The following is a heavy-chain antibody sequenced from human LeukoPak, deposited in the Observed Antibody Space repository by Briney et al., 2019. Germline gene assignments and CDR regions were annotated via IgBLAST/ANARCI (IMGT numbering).Heavy chain of an antibody. CDR3: AGAMGGTYYYDSTWFDP. CDR2: INPSGGST. J-gene: IGHJ5*02. D-gene: IGHD3-22*01. V-gene: IGHV1-46*01. Sequence: GASVTVSCKASGYTFTSYYMHWVRQAPGQGLEWMGIINPSGGSTSYAQKFQGRVTMTRDMSTSTVYMELSSLRSEDTAVYYCAGAMGGTYYYDSTWFDPWGQGTLVTVSS. CDR1: GYTFTSYY.